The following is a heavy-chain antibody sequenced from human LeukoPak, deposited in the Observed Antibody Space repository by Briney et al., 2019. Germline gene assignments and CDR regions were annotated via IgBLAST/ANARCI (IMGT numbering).Heavy chain of an antibody. J-gene: IGHJ4*02. D-gene: IGHD6-13*01. V-gene: IGHV3-7*03. CDR3: ARGRYSSTTYYFDS. Sequence: GGSLRLSCAASGFTFSSYWMSWARQAPGKGLEWVANIKQDGSEKYYVDSVKGRFTISRDNAQNSLWLQMISLRAEDTAVYYCARGRYSSTTYYFDSWGQGTLVTVSS. CDR2: IKQDGSEK. CDR1: GFTFSSYW.